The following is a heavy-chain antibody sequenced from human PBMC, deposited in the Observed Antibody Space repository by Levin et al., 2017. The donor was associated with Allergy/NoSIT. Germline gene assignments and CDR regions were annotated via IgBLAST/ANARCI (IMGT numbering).Heavy chain of an antibody. Sequence: VASVKVSCKASGYSFTSFGISWVRQAPGQGLEWMGWISAYNGNTKYAWKFQGRVTMTTEISTSTAYMELRSLRSDDTAVFYCTRDLGLDTTMIFFDYWGQGSLVTVSS. CDR3: TRDLGLDTTMIFFDY. V-gene: IGHV1-18*04. D-gene: IGHD5-18*01. CDR1: GYSFTSFG. J-gene: IGHJ4*02. CDR2: ISAYNGNT.